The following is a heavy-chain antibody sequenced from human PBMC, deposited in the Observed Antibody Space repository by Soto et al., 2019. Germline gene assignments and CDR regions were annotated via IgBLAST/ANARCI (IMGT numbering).Heavy chain of an antibody. D-gene: IGHD3-9*01. CDR3: ARSNQVGLIRYFDWSPYYFDY. CDR2: IIPIFGTA. Sequence: GASVKVSCKASGGTFSSYAISWVRQAPGQGLEWMGGIIPIFGTANYAQKFQGRVTITADESTSTAYMELSSLRSEDTAVYYCARSNQVGLIRYFDWSPYYFDYWGQGTLVTVSS. V-gene: IGHV1-69*13. CDR1: GGTFSSYA. J-gene: IGHJ4*02.